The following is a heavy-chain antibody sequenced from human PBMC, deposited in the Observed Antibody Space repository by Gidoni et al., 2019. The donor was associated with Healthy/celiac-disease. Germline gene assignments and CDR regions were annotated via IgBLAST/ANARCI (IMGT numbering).Heavy chain of an antibody. CDR3: AKDSEPRGVAARPGFDY. CDR1: GFTFSSYA. J-gene: IGHJ4*02. D-gene: IGHD6-6*01. V-gene: IGHV3-23*01. Sequence: EVQLLESGGGLVQPGGSLRLSCAASGFTFSSYAMSWVRQAPGKGLEWVSAISGSGGSTYYADSVKGRFTISRDNSKNTLYLQMNSLRAEDTAVYYCAKDSEPRGVAARPGFDYWGQGTLVTVSS. CDR2: ISGSGGST.